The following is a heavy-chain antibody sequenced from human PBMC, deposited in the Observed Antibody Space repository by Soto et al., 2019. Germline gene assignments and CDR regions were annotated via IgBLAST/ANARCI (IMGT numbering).Heavy chain of an antibody. J-gene: IGHJ3*02. CDR2: IYYSGST. V-gene: IGHV4-39*01. Sequence: QLQLQESGPGLVKPSETLSLTCTVSGGSISSSSYYWGWIRQPPGKGLEWIGSIYYSGSTYYNPSLKSRVTISVDTSKNQFSLKLSSVTAADTAVYYCARTIDWNDDAFDIWGQGTMVTVSS. D-gene: IGHD1-1*01. CDR3: ARTIDWNDDAFDI. CDR1: GGSISSSSYY.